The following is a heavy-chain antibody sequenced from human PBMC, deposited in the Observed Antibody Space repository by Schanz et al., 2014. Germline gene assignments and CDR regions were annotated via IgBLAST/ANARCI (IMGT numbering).Heavy chain of an antibody. CDR3: ARIGGSVFDY. CDR2: ISWNSGTI. Sequence: EVQLVESGGGWVQPGGSLRLSCAASGFTFDKYAMHWVRQAPGKGLEWVSVISWNSGTIGYADSVKGRFTISRDNFKGALYLQMNSLRAEDTAVYYCARIGGSVFDYWAQGTLVTVSS. D-gene: IGHD3-10*01. J-gene: IGHJ4*02. V-gene: IGHV3-9*01. CDR1: GFTFDKYA.